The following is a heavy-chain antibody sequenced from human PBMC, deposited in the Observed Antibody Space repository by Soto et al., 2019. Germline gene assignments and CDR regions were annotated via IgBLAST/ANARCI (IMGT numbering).Heavy chain of an antibody. Sequence: QVQLVQSGAEVKKPGSSVKVSCKASGGTFSSYAISWVRQASGQGLEWMGGIIPIFGTANYAQKFQGRVTITADDSTSTDYMELSSLGSEDTAVYCCARGLEVVVAAHADAFDIWVQGRMVTVSS. CDR1: GGTFSSYA. CDR3: ARGLEVVVAAHADAFDI. V-gene: IGHV1-69*19. D-gene: IGHD2-15*01. CDR2: IIPIFGTA. J-gene: IGHJ3*02.